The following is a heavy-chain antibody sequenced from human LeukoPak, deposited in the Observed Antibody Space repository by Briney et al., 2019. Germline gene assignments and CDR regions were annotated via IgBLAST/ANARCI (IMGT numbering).Heavy chain of an antibody. V-gene: IGHV4-4*07. Sequence: SETLSLTCTVSGGSISSYYWSWIRQPAGKGLEWIGRIYTSGSTNYNPSLKSRVTMSVDTSKNQFSLKLSSVTAADTAVYYCARVVSVRGYDFWSGYYDYWGQGTLVTVSS. CDR1: GGSISSYY. J-gene: IGHJ4*02. D-gene: IGHD3-3*01. CDR3: ARVVSVRGYDFWSGYYDY. CDR2: IYTSGST.